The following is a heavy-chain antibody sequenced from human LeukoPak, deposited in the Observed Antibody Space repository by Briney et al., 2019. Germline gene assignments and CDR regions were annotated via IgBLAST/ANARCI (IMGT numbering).Heavy chain of an antibody. CDR1: GFTFSSYE. Sequence: LRLSCAASGFTFSSYEMNWVRQAPGKGLEWIGEINHSGSTNYNPSLKSRVTISVDTSKNQFSLKLSSVTAADTAVYYCARRQWRHWPHRLFRGGAFDIWGQGTMVTVSS. CDR3: ARRQWRHWPHRLFRGGAFDI. J-gene: IGHJ3*02. V-gene: IGHV4-34*01. CDR2: INHSGST. D-gene: IGHD6-19*01.